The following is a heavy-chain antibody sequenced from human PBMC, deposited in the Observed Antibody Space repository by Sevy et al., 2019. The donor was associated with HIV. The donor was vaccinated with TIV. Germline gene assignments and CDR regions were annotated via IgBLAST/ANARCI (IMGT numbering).Heavy chain of an antibody. CDR2: INPNSGGT. V-gene: IGHV1-2*02. D-gene: IGHD2-15*01. J-gene: IGHJ5*02. CDR1: GYTFTGYY. CDR3: ARERVYCSGACCKPGGWFDP. Sequence: ASVKVSCKASGYTFTGYYMHWVRQAPGQGLEWMGWINPNSGGTNYAQKFQGRVTMTRDTSISTAYMELSRLRSDDTAVYYCARERVYCSGACCKPGGWFDPWGQGTLVTVSS.